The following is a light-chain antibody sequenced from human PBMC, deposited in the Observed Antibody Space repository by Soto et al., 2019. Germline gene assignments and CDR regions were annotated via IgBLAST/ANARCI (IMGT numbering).Light chain of an antibody. V-gene: IGKV3-15*01. J-gene: IGKJ1*01. Sequence: EIVMTQSPATLSVSPGERATLSCRASQSVSSNLAWYQQKPGQAPRLLIYGASTRATDIPARFSGGGSGTELTLTISSLQSEDFAVYYCQQYDKWPPMTFGQGTKVDIK. CDR3: QQYDKWPPMT. CDR2: GAS. CDR1: QSVSSN.